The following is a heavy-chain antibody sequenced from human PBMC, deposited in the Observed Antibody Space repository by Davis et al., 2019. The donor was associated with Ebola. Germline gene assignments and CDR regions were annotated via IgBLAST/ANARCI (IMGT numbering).Heavy chain of an antibody. J-gene: IGHJ4*02. CDR1: GITFSGSA. CDR2: TRSKANSYAT. Sequence: GASLKISCAASGITFSGSAMHWVRQASGKGLEWVGRTRSKANSYATAYAASVKGRFTISRDDSKNTAYLQMNSLKTEDTAVYYCTGQTTVTTVGYWGQGTLVTVSS. CDR3: TGQTTVTTVGY. V-gene: IGHV3-73*01. D-gene: IGHD4-17*01.